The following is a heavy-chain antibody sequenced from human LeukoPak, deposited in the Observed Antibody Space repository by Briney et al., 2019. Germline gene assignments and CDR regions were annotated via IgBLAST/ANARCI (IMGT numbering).Heavy chain of an antibody. CDR2: INHSGST. CDR3: ARGSRVWYYYDSSGYRAENFQH. D-gene: IGHD3-22*01. CDR1: GGSFSGYY. V-gene: IGHV4-34*01. Sequence: SETLSLTCAVYGGSFSGYYWSWIRQPPGKGLEWIGEINHSGSTNYNPSLKSRVTISVDTSKNQFSLKLSSVTAADTAVYYCARGSRVWYYYDSSGYRAENFQHWGQGTLVTVSS. J-gene: IGHJ1*01.